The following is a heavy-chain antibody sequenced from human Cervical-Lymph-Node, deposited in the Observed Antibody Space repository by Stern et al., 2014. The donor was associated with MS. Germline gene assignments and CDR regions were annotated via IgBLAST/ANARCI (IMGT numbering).Heavy chain of an antibody. CDR3: ARDKMHAFDY. CDR1: GYTFTTYG. D-gene: IGHD2-8*01. V-gene: IGHV1-18*01. CDR2: ISADSGNT. Sequence: MQLVESGTEVKKPGASVLVSCKASGYTFTTYGITWVRQAPGQGLEWMGWISADSGNTKYAQKFPDRVTMTRDTTTGTAYMEVRSLRSEDTAVYYCARDKMHAFDYWGQGTQVTVPS. J-gene: IGHJ4*02.